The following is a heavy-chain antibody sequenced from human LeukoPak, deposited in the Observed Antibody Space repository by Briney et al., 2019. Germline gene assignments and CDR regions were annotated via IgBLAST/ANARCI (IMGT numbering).Heavy chain of an antibody. CDR3: AREPPSLRSPDY. Sequence: PSETLSLTSTVSGGSISSYYWSWIRQSPGKGLEWIGYIYYSGSTNYTPSLKSRVTISVDTSKNQFSLKLSSVTAADTAVYYCAREPPSLRSPDYWGQGTLVTVSS. CDR1: GGSISSYY. CDR2: IYYSGST. D-gene: IGHD3-3*01. V-gene: IGHV4-59*12. J-gene: IGHJ4*02.